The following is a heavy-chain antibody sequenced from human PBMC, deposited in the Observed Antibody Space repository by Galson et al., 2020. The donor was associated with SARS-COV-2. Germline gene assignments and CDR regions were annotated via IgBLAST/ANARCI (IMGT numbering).Heavy chain of an antibody. D-gene: IGHD3-22*01. Sequence: GESLKISCKAFGYTFTSYYMHWVRQAPGQGLEWMGIINPSGGSTNYAQKLQGRVTMTRDTSTSTVYMDLSSLRSEDTAVYYCAREDYYDDSALEGYYFYYGLDVWGQGTTVTVSS. CDR2: INPSGGST. CDR3: AREDYYDDSALEGYYFYYGLDV. V-gene: IGHV1-46*01. CDR1: GYTFTSYY. J-gene: IGHJ6*02.